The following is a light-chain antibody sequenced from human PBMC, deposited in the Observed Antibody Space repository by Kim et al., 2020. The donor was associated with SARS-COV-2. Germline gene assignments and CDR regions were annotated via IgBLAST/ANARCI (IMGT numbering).Light chain of an antibody. J-gene: IGLJ1*01. V-gene: IGLV2-11*01. Sequence: GETDTLSCTVTSSDVGGYNYVSWYQQHPGKAPKLMIYEVSKRPSGVPDRFSGAKSGNTASLTISGLQAEDEADYYCCSYAGSYSYVCGTWTKVTVL. CDR1: SSDVGGYNY. CDR2: EVS. CDR3: CSYAGSYSYV.